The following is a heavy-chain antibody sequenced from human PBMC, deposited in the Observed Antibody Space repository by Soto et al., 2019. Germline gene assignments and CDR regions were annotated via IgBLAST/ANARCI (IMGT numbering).Heavy chain of an antibody. D-gene: IGHD3-22*01. CDR1: GAPISTGNW. J-gene: IGHJ5*01. CDR3: ATHSPYYSDSSAYYDS. CDR2: IYHGGNT. V-gene: IGHV4-4*02. Sequence: QVHLQESGPGLVQSSGTLSLTCGVSGAPISTGNWWTWVRQPPGKGLEWIGEIYHGGNTNYRPTLKSRDTITVDKAKNQFSLRLSSVTAADTAVYYCATHSPYYSDSSAYYDSWGQGALVTVSS.